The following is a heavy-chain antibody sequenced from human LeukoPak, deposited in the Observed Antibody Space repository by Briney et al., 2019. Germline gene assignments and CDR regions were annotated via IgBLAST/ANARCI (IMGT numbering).Heavy chain of an antibody. CDR1: GASINTTNFY. V-gene: IGHV4-39*01. D-gene: IGHD3-10*01. CDR3: ARQGSMTRGGYWLDP. Sequence: PSETLSLTCTVSGASINTTNFYWAWIRQPPGKGLESIGNIHYTGRTYSNASLNSRVTISVDTSKNQFSLKLTSASAADTAVYYCARQGSMTRGGYWLDPWGRGTLVIVSS. CDR2: IHYTGRT. J-gene: IGHJ5*02.